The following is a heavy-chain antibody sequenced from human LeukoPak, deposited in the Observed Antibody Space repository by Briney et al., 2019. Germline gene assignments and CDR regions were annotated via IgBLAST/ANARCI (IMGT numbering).Heavy chain of an antibody. D-gene: IGHD2-2*01. Sequence: ASVTASCKASGGTFSSYAISWVRQAPGQGLEWMGWINTNTGNPTYAQGFTGRFVFSLDTSVSTAYLQISSLKAEDTAVYYCARGGIVVVPAASIDYWGQGTLVTVSS. CDR1: GGTFSSYA. J-gene: IGHJ4*02. V-gene: IGHV7-4-1*02. CDR3: ARGGIVVVPAASIDY. CDR2: INTNTGNP.